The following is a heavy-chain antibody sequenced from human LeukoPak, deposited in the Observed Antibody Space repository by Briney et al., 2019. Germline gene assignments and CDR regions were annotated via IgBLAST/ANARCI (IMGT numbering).Heavy chain of an antibody. V-gene: IGHV1-2*02. J-gene: IGHJ5*02. D-gene: IGHD2-2*01. CDR2: INPNSDGT. CDR3: ARVIRTVVVPAAIPYNWFDP. Sequence: ASVKVSXKASGYTFTGYYMHWVRQAPGQGLEWMGWINPNSDGTNYAQKFQGRVTMTRDTSISTAYVELSRLRSDDTAVYYCARVIRTVVVPAAIPYNWFDPWGQGTLVTVSS. CDR1: GYTFTGYY.